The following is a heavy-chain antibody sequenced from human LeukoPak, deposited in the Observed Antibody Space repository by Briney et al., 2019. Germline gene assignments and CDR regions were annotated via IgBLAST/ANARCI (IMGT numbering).Heavy chain of an antibody. J-gene: IGHJ5*02. V-gene: IGHV4-4*02. CDR3: ARGKQMATMTNWFDP. D-gene: IGHD5-24*01. CDR2: IYHSGST. Sequence: SETLSLTCAVSGGSISSSNWWSWVRQPPGKGLEWIGEIYHSGSTNYNPSLKSRVTISVDTSKNQFSLKLSSVTAADTAVYYCARGKQMATMTNWFDPWGQGTLVTVSS. CDR1: GGSISSSNW.